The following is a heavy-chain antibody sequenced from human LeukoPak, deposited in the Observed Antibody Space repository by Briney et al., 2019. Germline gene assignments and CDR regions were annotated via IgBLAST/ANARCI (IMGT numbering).Heavy chain of an antibody. J-gene: IGHJ5*02. Sequence: SQTLSLICAISGDSVSSNSAAWNWIRQSPSRGLEWLGRTYYRSKWYNDYAVSVKSRITINPDPSKNQFSLQLSSVTPEDTAVYYCARQNNPYHHYNLGWFDPWGQGTLVTVSS. CDR3: ARQNNPYHHYNLGWFDP. V-gene: IGHV6-1*01. D-gene: IGHD5-24*01. CDR1: GDSVSSNSAA. CDR2: TYYRSKWYN.